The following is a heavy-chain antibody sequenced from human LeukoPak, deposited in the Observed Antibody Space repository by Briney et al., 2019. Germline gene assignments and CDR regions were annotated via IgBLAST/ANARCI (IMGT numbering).Heavy chain of an antibody. CDR3: ARESVWGQSSSWYHGLDY. CDR1: GGTFSSYA. CDR2: IIPVFGTA. Sequence: SVKVSFKASGGTFSSYAISWVRQAPGQGLEWMGGIIPVFGTANYAQKFQGRVTITADKSTSTAYMELSSLRSEDTAVYYCARESVWGQSSSWYHGLDYWGQGTLVTVSS. D-gene: IGHD6-13*01. V-gene: IGHV1-69*06. J-gene: IGHJ4*02.